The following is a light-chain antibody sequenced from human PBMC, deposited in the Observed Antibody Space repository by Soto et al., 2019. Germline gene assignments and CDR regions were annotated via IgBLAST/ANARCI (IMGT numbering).Light chain of an antibody. CDR2: EVR. CDR1: MRDVGAYNL. CDR3: SAYTARSPLV. V-gene: IGLV2-14*01. Sequence: QSVLTQPASVSGSAGQSITISCSGTMRDVGAYNLVSWYQQHPGTAPKLIIYEVRNRPSGISSRFSGSRSGNTASLTISGLQSEDEGDYYCSAYTARSPLVFGGGTK. J-gene: IGLJ3*02.